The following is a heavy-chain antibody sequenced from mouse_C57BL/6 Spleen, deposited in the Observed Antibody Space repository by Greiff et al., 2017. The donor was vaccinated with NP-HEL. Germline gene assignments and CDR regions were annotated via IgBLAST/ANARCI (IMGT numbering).Heavy chain of an antibody. CDR2: IDPSDSYT. Sequence: QVQLQQPGAELVMPGASVKLSCKASGYTFTSYWMHWVKQRPGQGLEWIGEIDPSDSYTNYNQKFKGKSTLTVDKSSSTAYMQLSILTSEDSAVYYCARSSAGYYYAMDYWGQGTSVTVSS. D-gene: IGHD3-2*02. J-gene: IGHJ4*01. CDR3: ARSSAGYYYAMDY. V-gene: IGHV1-69*01. CDR1: GYTFTSYW.